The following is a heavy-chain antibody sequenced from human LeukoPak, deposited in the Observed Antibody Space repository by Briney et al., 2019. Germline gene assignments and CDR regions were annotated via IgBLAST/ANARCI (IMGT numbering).Heavy chain of an antibody. CDR1: DYSISSPYF. V-gene: IGHV4-38-2*01. J-gene: IGHJ5*02. D-gene: IGHD6-19*01. Sequence: PSETLSLTCAVSDYSISSPYFWGWIRQPPGKGLEWIGSIYHSGTTYYNPSLESRVTISVDTSKNQFSLKLSSVTAADTAIYYCARGDGGASWLVHFWFHPWGPGTLVTVSS. CDR3: ARGDGGASWLVHFWFHP. CDR2: IYHSGTT.